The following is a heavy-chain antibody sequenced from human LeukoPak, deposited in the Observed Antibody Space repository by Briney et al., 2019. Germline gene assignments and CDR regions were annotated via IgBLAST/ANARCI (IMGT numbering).Heavy chain of an antibody. J-gene: IGHJ4*02. D-gene: IGHD2/OR15-2a*01. Sequence: SETLSLTCGVSTGSFSGYFWSWIRQPPGKGLEWIGEIIHTGSTNYNPSLSSRVTISVDTSKKEISLRLSSVTAADTAIYYCARRACNFYRTPLDSWGLGTLVTVSS. CDR2: IIHTGST. CDR3: ARRACNFYRTPLDS. V-gene: IGHV4-34*12. CDR1: TGSFSGYF.